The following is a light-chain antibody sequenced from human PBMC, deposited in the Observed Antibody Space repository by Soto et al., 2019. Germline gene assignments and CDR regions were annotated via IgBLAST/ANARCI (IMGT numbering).Light chain of an antibody. J-gene: IGKJ1*01. Sequence: DTVMTQSPLSLTVTPGEPASISCRSSQSLLHSNGDSYLDWYLQKPGQSPQLLIYLSSKRASGVPDRFSGSGSGTDFTLKISTVEAEDVGVYYCIQGLQSPTFGQRTRVEIK. V-gene: IGKV2-28*01. CDR1: QSLLHSNGDSY. CDR3: IQGLQSPT. CDR2: LSS.